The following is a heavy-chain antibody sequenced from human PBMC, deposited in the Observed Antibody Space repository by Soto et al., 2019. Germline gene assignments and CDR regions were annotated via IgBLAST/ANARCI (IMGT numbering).Heavy chain of an antibody. CDR2: LYWNDDK. D-gene: IGHD1-26*01. V-gene: IGHV2-5*01. CDR3: ARLLSAALFSYDL. Sequence: QITLKESGPTLVKPTQTLTLTCTLSGFSHSTSGVAVGWIRQSPGQALEWLGHLYWNDDKYYSTALKSRLSCSKDTFKNQVVLTMTNVDPLDTGTYYCARLLSAALFSYDLWGQGTLVTVSS. CDR1: GFSHSTSGVA. J-gene: IGHJ5*02.